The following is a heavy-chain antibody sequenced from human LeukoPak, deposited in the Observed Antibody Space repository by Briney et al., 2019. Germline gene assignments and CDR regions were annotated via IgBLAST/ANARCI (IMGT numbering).Heavy chain of an antibody. V-gene: IGHV1-18*01. CDR3: ARVSGIAAAGSLYGMDV. J-gene: IGHJ6*02. CDR1: GYTFTSYG. Sequence: ASVKVSCKASGYTFTSYGISWVRQAPGQGLEWMGWISAYNGNTNYAQKLQGRVTMTTDTSTSTAYMELRSLRSDDTAVYYCARVSGIAAAGSLYGMDVWGQGTTVTVSS. D-gene: IGHD6-13*01. CDR2: ISAYNGNT.